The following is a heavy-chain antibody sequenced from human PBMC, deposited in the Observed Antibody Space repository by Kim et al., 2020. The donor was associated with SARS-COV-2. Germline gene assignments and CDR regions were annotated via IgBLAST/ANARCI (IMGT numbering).Heavy chain of an antibody. V-gene: IGHV4-61*02. CDR1: GGSISSGSYY. D-gene: IGHD3-22*01. CDR3: ARSRRRYYDSSGAVFDL. CDR2: IYTSGST. Sequence: SETLSLTCTVSGGSISSGSYYWSWIRQPAGKGLEWIGRIYTSGSTNYNPSLKSRVTISVDTSKNQFSLKLSSVTAADTAVYYCARSRRRYYDSSGAVFDLWGRGTLVTVSS. J-gene: IGHJ2*01.